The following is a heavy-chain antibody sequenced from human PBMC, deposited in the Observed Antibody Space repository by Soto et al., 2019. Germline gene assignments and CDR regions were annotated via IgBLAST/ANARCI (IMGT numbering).Heavy chain of an antibody. D-gene: IGHD3-3*01. Sequence: SVKVSCKASGGTFSSFAISWVRQAPGLGLEWMGGIIPIFGTANYAQKFQGRVTITADDSTTTAYMELSSLRSEDTALYYWARGGLRFWEDYGMNVGGKGTRVTV. J-gene: IGHJ6*04. CDR1: GGTFSSFA. CDR3: ARGGLRFWEDYGMNV. V-gene: IGHV1-69*13. CDR2: IIPIFGTA.